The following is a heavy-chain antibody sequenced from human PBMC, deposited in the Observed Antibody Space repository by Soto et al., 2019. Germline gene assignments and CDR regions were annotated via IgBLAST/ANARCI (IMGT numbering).Heavy chain of an antibody. CDR2: INHSGST. CDR3: ARGRVAAAGTGGPHSYYYYGMDV. CDR1: GGSFSGYY. V-gene: IGHV4-34*01. D-gene: IGHD6-13*01. Sequence: SETLSLTCAVYGGSFSGYYWSWIRQPPGKGLEWIGEINHSGSTNYNPSLKSRVTISVDTSKNQFSLKLSSVTAADTAVYYCARGRVAAAGTGGPHSYYYYGMDVWGQGTTVTVSS. J-gene: IGHJ6*02.